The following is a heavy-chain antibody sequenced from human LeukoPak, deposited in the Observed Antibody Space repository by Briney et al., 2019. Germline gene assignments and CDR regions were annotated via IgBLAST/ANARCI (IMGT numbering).Heavy chain of an antibody. Sequence: SETLSLTCTVSGGSISSSSYYWGWIRQPPGKGLEWIGSIYYSGSTYYNPSLKSRVTISVDTSKNQFSLKLSSGTAADTAVYYCARRSAVAVPYYFDYWGQGTLVTVSS. D-gene: IGHD6-19*01. V-gene: IGHV4-39*01. CDR2: IYYSGST. CDR1: GGSISSSSYY. J-gene: IGHJ4*02. CDR3: ARRSAVAVPYYFDY.